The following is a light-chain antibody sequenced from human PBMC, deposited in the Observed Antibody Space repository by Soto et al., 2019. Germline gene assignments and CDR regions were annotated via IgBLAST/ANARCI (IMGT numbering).Light chain of an antibody. CDR1: QSVSSF. CDR2: DAS. J-gene: IGKJ5*01. V-gene: IGKV3-11*01. Sequence: EIVLTHSPATLSLSPCESATLSCSASQSVSSFLGWYQQKPGQPPRLLIYDASNRATGIPARFSGSGSGTDFTLTISSLEPEDFAVYYCQQRSNWPPITFGQGTRLEIK. CDR3: QQRSNWPPIT.